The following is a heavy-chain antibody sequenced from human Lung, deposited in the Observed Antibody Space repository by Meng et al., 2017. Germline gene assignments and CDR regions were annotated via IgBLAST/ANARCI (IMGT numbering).Heavy chain of an antibody. J-gene: IGHJ4*02. D-gene: IGHD3-16*01. Sequence: QVQLVQSGAEVKKPGSLVKVACKASGVTVSRYSFSWVRQAPGQGLERMGRIIPILERANYAQKFQGRVTITADISTTTAYMEMRSLRSEDTAVYYCASAMGNYVPATNEWTPSYFDYWGRGTLVTVSS. V-gene: IGHV1-69*02. CDR3: ASAMGNYVPATNEWTPSYFDY. CDR1: GVTVSRYS. CDR2: IIPILERA.